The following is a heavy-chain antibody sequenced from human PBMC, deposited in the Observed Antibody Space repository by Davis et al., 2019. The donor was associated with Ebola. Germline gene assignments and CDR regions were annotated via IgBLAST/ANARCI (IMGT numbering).Heavy chain of an antibody. D-gene: IGHD2-2*01. CDR2: IYTSGST. V-gene: IGHV4-4*07. CDR3: ARSPSEVVPAAINGAFDI. J-gene: IGHJ3*02. CDR1: GGSISSYY. Sequence: PSETLSLTCTVSGGSISSYYWSWIRQPAGKGLEWIGRIYTSGSTNYNPSLKSRVTMSVDTSKNQFSLKLSSVTAADTAVYYCARSPSEVVPAAINGAFDIWGQGTMVTVSS.